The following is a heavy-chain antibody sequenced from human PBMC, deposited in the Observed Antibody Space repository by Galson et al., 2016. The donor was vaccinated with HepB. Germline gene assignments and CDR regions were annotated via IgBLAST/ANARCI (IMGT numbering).Heavy chain of an antibody. CDR2: ISSSGSLI. J-gene: IGHJ4*02. D-gene: IGHD3-22*01. CDR3: ARDKRQGRYDRFDYFDY. V-gene: IGHV3-48*03. CDR1: GFTFSGYE. Sequence: SLRLSCAASGFTFSGYEMNWVRQAPGKGLEWVSYISSSGSLIYHADSVKGRFTISRDNAKNSLCLQMNSLRVEDTAIYYCARDKRQGRYDRFDYFDYWGQGTLVTVSS.